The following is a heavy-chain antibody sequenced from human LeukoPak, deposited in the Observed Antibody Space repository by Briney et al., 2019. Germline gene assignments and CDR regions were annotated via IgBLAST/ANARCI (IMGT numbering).Heavy chain of an antibody. CDR3: ARRCSGGSCYADDAFDI. CDR2: IYPGDSDT. Sequence: GESLKISCKGSAYSFTTYWIGWVRQMPGKGLEWMGIIYPGDSDTRYSPSFQGQVTISADKSISTAYLQWSSLKASDTAMYYCARRCSGGSCYADDAFDIWGQGTMVTVSS. J-gene: IGHJ3*02. V-gene: IGHV5-51*01. D-gene: IGHD2-15*01. CDR1: AYSFTTYW.